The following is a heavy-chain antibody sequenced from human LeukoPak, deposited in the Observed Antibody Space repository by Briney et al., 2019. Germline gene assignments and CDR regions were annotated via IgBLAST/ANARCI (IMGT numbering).Heavy chain of an antibody. J-gene: IGHJ4*02. CDR1: GFTFSSYG. Sequence: GRSLRLSCAASGFTFSSYGMHWVRQAPGKGLEWVAVISYDGSNKYYADSVKGRFTISRDNSKNTLYLQMNSLRAEDTAVYYCAKAPGSGYHTVDYWGQGTLVTVSS. CDR2: ISYDGSNK. D-gene: IGHD3-3*01. V-gene: IGHV3-30*18. CDR3: AKAPGSGYHTVDY.